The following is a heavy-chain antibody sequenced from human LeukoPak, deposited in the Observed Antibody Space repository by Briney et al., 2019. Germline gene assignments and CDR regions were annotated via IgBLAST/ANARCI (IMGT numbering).Heavy chain of an antibody. D-gene: IGHD2-2*01. Sequence: GGSLRLSCAASGFTFSSYAMHWVRQAPGKGLEWVAVISYDGSNKYYADSVKGRFTISRDNSKNTLYLQMNSLRAEDTAVYYCAKDLMMPTPSYWGQGTLVTVSS. V-gene: IGHV3-30*04. CDR1: GFTFSSYA. CDR2: ISYDGSNK. CDR3: AKDLMMPTPSY. J-gene: IGHJ4*02.